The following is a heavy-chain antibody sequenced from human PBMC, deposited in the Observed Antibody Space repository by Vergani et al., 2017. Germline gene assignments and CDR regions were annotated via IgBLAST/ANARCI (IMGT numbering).Heavy chain of an antibody. Sequence: EVQLVESGGGLVKPGGSLRLSCAASGFSFSSYSMNWVRQAPGKGLEWVASISGSSSYVFYRDSVEGRFTITRDNAKKSVYLQMNSLRAEDTAMYFCARGLWDCTHIRCSTRSYWWHGAKVTVSS. CDR2: ISGSSSYV. J-gene: IGHJ6*01. D-gene: IGHD2-8*01. V-gene: IGHV3-21*02. CDR1: GFSFSSYS. CDR3: ARGLWDCTHIRCSTRSY.